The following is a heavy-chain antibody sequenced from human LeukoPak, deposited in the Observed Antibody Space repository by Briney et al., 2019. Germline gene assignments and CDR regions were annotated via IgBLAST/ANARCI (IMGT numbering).Heavy chain of an antibody. CDR2: IYYSGNT. V-gene: IGHV4-31*03. Sequence: PSETLSLTCTVSGGSISSAGYYWSWIRQHPGKGLEWIGYIYYSGNTYYNPSLKSRVTISVDTSKNQFSLKLSSVTAADTAVYYCARGQRTCSGGSCYSYWYFDLWGRGTLVTVSS. CDR3: ARGQRTCSGGSCYSYWYFDL. CDR1: GGSISSAGYY. D-gene: IGHD2-15*01. J-gene: IGHJ2*01.